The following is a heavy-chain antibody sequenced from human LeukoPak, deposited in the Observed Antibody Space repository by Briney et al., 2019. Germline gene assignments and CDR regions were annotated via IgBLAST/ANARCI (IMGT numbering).Heavy chain of an antibody. CDR3: GRDGGVAYGLDV. CDR1: GFTFSDHH. Sequence: GGSLRLSCAASGFTFSDHHMDWVRQAPGEGLEWVARIRNKANRYTTEYAASVKGRFTISRDDSENSLYLQMDSLKTEDTAVYYCGRDGGVAYGLDVWGQGTTVTVSS. J-gene: IGHJ6*02. D-gene: IGHD3-3*01. CDR2: IRNKANRYTT. V-gene: IGHV3-72*01.